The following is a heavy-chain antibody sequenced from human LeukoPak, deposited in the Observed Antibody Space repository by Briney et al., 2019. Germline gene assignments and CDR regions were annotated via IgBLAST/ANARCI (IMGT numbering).Heavy chain of an antibody. J-gene: IGHJ4*02. Sequence: PGGSLRLSCVVSGINFADYAMHWVRQPPGKGLEWVSLISADGGSTFSADSVKGRFSISRDNSKNSLYLQMNSLRSGDTAMYYCAKESGKFDYWGQGILVAVSS. CDR3: AKESGKFDY. CDR1: GINFADYA. V-gene: IGHV3-43*02. CDR2: ISADGGST.